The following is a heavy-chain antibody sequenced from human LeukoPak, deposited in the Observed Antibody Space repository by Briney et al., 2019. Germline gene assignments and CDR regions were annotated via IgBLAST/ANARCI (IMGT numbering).Heavy chain of an antibody. J-gene: IGHJ4*02. CDR2: IYPGDSDT. Sequence: GASLQISCKGSGYSFTSYWIGWVRQMPGKGLEWMGIIYPGDSDTRYSPSFQGQVTISADKSISTAYLQWSSLKASDTAMYYCARQGRYYYDSSGFDYWGQGTLVTVSS. CDR1: GYSFTSYW. D-gene: IGHD3-22*01. CDR3: ARQGRYYYDSSGFDY. V-gene: IGHV5-51*01.